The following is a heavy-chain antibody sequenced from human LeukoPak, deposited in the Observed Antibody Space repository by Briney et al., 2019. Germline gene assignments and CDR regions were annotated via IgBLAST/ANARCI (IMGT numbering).Heavy chain of an antibody. J-gene: IGHJ3*02. CDR2: IGGSGGST. D-gene: IGHD3-10*01. CDR3: AKDMRLWFGELPDFDI. CDR1: GFTFSSYA. V-gene: IGHV3-23*01. Sequence: GKSLRLSCAASGFTFSSYAMDWVRQAPGKGLEWVSTIGGSGGSTYYADSVKGRFTISRDNSKNTLYLQMNSLRAEDTAVYYCAKDMRLWFGELPDFDIWGQGTMVTVSS.